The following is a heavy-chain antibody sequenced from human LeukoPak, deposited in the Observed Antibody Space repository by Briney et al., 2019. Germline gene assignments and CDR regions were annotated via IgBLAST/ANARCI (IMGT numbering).Heavy chain of an antibody. CDR3: ARGITGMYYYDP. Sequence: GGSLRLSCTASGFTFSSHWMHWVRQAPGKGLVWVSRINFDGSSTNYADSVRGRFTISRDNAKDTLYLQINSLRAEDTAVYYCARGITGMYYYDPWGQGTLVTVSS. CDR2: INFDGSST. J-gene: IGHJ5*02. CDR1: GFTFSSHW. D-gene: IGHD3-10*01. V-gene: IGHV3-74*01.